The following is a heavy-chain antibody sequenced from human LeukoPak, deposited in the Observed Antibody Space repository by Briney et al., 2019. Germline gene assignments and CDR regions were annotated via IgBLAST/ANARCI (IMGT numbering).Heavy chain of an antibody. J-gene: IGHJ4*02. CDR1: GGSISSGDYY. D-gene: IGHD5-18*01. CDR3: ARRTSEGGYSYGTSDY. V-gene: IGHV4-30-4*01. CDR2: IYYSGST. Sequence: SETLSLTCAVSGGSISSGDYYWSWIRQPPGKGLEWIGYIYYSGSTYYNPSLKSRVTISVDTSKNQFSLKLSSVTAADTAVYYCARRTSEGGYSYGTSDYWGQGTLVTVSS.